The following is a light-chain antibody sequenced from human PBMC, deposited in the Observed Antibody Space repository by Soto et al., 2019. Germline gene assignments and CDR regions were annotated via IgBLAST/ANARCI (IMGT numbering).Light chain of an antibody. CDR3: SSYSGSYNFV. V-gene: IGLV2-8*01. CDR1: SSDVGYYDY. Sequence: QSALTQPPSASGFPGQSVTISCTGTSSDVGYYDYVSWYQQHPGKAPKLVIYEVTKRPSGVPDRVSASKSGNTASLTVSGLRAEDEADYYCSSYSGSYNFVFGSGTKLTVL. J-gene: IGLJ1*01. CDR2: EVT.